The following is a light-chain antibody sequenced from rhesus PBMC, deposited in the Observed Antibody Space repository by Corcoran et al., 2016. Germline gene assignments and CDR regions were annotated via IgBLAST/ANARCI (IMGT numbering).Light chain of an antibody. CDR3: QHYYDHPCT. CDR2: AAS. V-gene: IGKV1-44*03. Sequence: DIQMTQSPSALSASVGDRVTISCRASQNIYSKLAGYQQKPGKALKLLLYAASSVRTGIPSRFSGSGSGTVFTLTISSLPPEDSAVYCCQHYYDHPCTFGPGTKLDIK. J-gene: IGKJ3*01. CDR1: QNIYSK.